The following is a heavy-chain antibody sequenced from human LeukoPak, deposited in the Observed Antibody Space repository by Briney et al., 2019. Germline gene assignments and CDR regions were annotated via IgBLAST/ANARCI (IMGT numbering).Heavy chain of an antibody. CDR2: ILYDGSNK. J-gene: IGHJ4*02. CDR1: GFTFSTYS. CDR3: AKPVTLSRWMYFDY. D-gene: IGHD4-17*01. V-gene: IGHV3-30-3*02. Sequence: QPGRSLRLSCAASGFTFSTYSMHWVRQAPGKGLEWVAVILYDGSNKYYADSVKGRFAISGDNSKNTLYLQMNSLRAEDTAVYYCAKPVTLSRWMYFDYWGQGTLVTVSS.